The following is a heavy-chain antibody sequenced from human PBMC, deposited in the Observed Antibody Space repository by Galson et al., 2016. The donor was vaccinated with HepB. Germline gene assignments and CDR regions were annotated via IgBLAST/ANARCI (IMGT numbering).Heavy chain of an antibody. V-gene: IGHV3-74*01. Sequence: SLRLSCAASGFTFSNYWVHWVRQAPGKGLVWVSRINSDGSSISYGDSVKGRFTISRDNAKNTLYMQMNSLRAEDTAVYYCGRGSYGSWGSVWYWGQGTLVTVSS. CDR1: GFTFSNYW. J-gene: IGHJ4*02. CDR2: INSDGSSI. D-gene: IGHD1-26*01. CDR3: GRGSYGSWGSVWY.